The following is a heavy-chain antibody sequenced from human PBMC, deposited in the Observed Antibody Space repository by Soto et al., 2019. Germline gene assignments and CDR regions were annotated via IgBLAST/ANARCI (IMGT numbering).Heavy chain of an antibody. Sequence: QLQLQESGPGLVKPSETLSLTCTVSGVSIGSSDYYWGWIRQSPGRGLDWIASINSGGRTFYNQALKSRVTIFVDTSKNQFSLRLSSVTATDTAVYFCTRLPRTTVAGTGADYWGQGTLVTVSS. V-gene: IGHV4-39*01. CDR1: GVSIGSSDYY. CDR2: INSGGRT. J-gene: IGHJ4*02. CDR3: TRLPRTTVAGTGADY. D-gene: IGHD6-19*01.